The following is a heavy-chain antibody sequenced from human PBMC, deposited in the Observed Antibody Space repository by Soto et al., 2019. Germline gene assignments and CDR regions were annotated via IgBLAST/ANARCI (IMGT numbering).Heavy chain of an antibody. V-gene: IGHV4-34*01. J-gene: IGHJ4*02. CDR3: ARGGGVFRGD. CDR1: GGSFSGYY. D-gene: IGHD3-16*01. CDR2: INHSGST. Sequence: QVQLQQWGAGLLKPSETLSLTCAVYGGSFSGYYWSWIRQPPGKGLEWIGEINHSGSTNYNPSLKSRATIAVDTSTNQFSLKLSSVTAADTAVYYCARGGGVFRGDWGQGTLGTVSS.